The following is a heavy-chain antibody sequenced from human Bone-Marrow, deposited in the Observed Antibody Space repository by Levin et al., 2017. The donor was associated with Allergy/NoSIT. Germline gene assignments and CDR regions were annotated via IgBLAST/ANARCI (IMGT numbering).Heavy chain of an antibody. V-gene: IGHV3-53*01. J-gene: IGHJ4*02. CDR1: GLTVTNTY. CDR3: ARSGFSDYFDY. Sequence: GESLKISCAVSGLTVTNTYMSWVRQAPGKGLEWVSVIYAGGSTYYAESVEGRFTISRDTSKNMVFLDMGSLRVDDTAVYFCARSGFSDYFDYWGQGVPVTVSS. CDR2: IYAGGST. D-gene: IGHD2-15*01.